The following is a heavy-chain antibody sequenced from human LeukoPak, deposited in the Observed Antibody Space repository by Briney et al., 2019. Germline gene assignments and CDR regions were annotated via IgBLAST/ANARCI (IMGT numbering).Heavy chain of an antibody. V-gene: IGHV3-66*01. D-gene: IGHD1-26*01. CDR2: IYSGGKT. CDR3: ARSQEGELVFDY. J-gene: IGHJ4*02. Sequence: GGSLRLSCAVSGFTVSSKYMTWVRQAPGKGLEWVSMIYSGGKTYYADSVKGRFTISRDNSKNTLYLQMHSLRVEDTAVYYCARSQEGELVFDYWGQGTLVTVSS. CDR1: GFTVSSKY.